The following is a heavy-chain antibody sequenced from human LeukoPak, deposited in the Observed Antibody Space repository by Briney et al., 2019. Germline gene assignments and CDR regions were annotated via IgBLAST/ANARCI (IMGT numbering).Heavy chain of an antibody. Sequence: ASVKVSCKASGYTFTGYYMHWLRQAPGQGLEWMGRINPNSGGTNYAQKFQGRVTMTRDTSISTAYMELSRLRSDDTAVYYCAGVRSSSSRPPFDYWGQGTLVTVSS. J-gene: IGHJ4*02. CDR1: GYTFTGYY. V-gene: IGHV1-2*06. CDR3: AGVRSSSSRPPFDY. D-gene: IGHD6-6*01. CDR2: INPNSGGT.